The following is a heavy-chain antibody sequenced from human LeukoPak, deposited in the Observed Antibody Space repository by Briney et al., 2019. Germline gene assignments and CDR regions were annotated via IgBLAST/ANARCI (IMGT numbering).Heavy chain of an antibody. CDR2: INWDGDST. D-gene: IGHD6-19*01. Sequence: GGSLRLSCAASGFTFSSYAMSWVRQAPGKGLEWVSGINWDGDSTSYADSVKGRFTISRDNAKNSLYLQMNSLRPEDTALYYCASGDRNGWYFDRWGQGTLVTVSS. J-gene: IGHJ4*02. CDR1: GFTFSSYA. CDR3: ASGDRNGWYFDR. V-gene: IGHV3-20*04.